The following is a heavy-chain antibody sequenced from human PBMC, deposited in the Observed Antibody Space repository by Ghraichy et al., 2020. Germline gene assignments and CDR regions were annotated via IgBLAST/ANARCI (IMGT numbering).Heavy chain of an antibody. J-gene: IGHJ4*02. CDR1: GFTFSSYS. CDR2: LSSKGHFL. Sequence: LSLTCAASGFTFSSYSMHWVRQAPGKGLEWVSSLSSKGHFLYYADSVNGRFTISRDNAKNSLYLQINSLTAEDSAVYYCARERLYFYDGSGHYYFDWWGQGTLVTVSS. V-gene: IGHV3-21*01. CDR3: ARERLYFYDGSGHYYFDW. D-gene: IGHD3-22*01.